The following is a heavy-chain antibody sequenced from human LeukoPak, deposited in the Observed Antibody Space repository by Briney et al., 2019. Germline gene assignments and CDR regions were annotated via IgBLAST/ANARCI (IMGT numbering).Heavy chain of an antibody. CDR3: ARVSFSGWPPLYYFDY. CDR1: GGSISSYY. V-gene: IGHV4-59*01. Sequence: SETLSLTCTLSGGSISSYYWSWIRQPPGKGLEWIGYIYYSGSTNYNPSLKSRVTISVDTSKNQFSLKLSSVTAADTAVYYCARVSFSGWPPLYYFDYWGQGTLVTVSS. CDR2: IYYSGST. J-gene: IGHJ4*02. D-gene: IGHD6-19*01.